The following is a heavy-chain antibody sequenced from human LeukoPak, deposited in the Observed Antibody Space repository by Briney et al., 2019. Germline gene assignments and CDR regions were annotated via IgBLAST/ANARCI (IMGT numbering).Heavy chain of an antibody. CDR1: GFAFISYG. J-gene: IGHJ3*01. D-gene: IGHD3-3*01. V-gene: IGHV3-30*02. CDR3: AIHGGGTIRIEAFDV. CDR2: IRFDGSNK. Sequence: PGGSLRLSCAASGFAFISYGMHWVRQAPGKGLEWVAFIRFDGSNKFHSDSVKGRFTISRDNSKNTLYLQMNSLRDEDTALYYCAIHGGGTIRIEAFDVWGQGTMVTISS.